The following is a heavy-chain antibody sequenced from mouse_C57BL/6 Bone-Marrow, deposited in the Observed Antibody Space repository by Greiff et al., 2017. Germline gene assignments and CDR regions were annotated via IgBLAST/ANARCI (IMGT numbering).Heavy chain of an antibody. J-gene: IGHJ3*01. CDR1: GYTFTSYW. D-gene: IGHD1-1*01. CDR3: ERYYGSSYPAWFAY. Sequence: VQLQESGAELAKPGASVKLSCKASGYTFTSYWLHWVKQRPGQGLEWIGYINPSSGYTKYNQKFQDKATLTADKSSNKAYMQLSSLTYEDSAVYDCERYYGSSYPAWFAYWGQGTLVTVSA. V-gene: IGHV1-7*01. CDR2: INPSSGYT.